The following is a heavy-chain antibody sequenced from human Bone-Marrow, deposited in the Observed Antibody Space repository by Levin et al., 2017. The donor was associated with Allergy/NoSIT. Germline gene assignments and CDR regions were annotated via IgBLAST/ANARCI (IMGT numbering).Heavy chain of an antibody. CDR3: ARIRPMTTVDEADYDYGMDV. D-gene: IGHD4-23*01. J-gene: IGHJ6*02. Sequence: SGPTLVKPTQTLTLTCTFSGFSLSTSGMRVSWIRQPPGKALEWLARIDWDDDKFYSTSLKTRLTISKDTSKNQVVLTMTNMDPVDTATYYCARIRPMTTVDEADYDYGMDVWGQGTTVTVSS. CDR1: GFSLSTSGMR. V-gene: IGHV2-70*04. CDR2: IDWDDDK.